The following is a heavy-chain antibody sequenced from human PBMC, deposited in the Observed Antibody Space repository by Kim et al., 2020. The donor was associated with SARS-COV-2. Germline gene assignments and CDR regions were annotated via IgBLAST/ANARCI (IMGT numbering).Heavy chain of an antibody. J-gene: IGHJ6*02. Sequence: SETLSLTCTVSGGSISSGDYYWSWIRQPPGKGLEWIGYIYYSGSTYYNPSLKSRVTISVDTSKNQFSLKLSSVTAADTAVYYCARDRYYDFWSGYYDYYYYYGMDVCGQGTTVTVSS. V-gene: IGHV4-30-4*01. CDR1: GGSISSGDYY. CDR3: ARDRYYDFWSGYYDYYYYYGMDV. CDR2: IYYSGST. D-gene: IGHD3-3*01.